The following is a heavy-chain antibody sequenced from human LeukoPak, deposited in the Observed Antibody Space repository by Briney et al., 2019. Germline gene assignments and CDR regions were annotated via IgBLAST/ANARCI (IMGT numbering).Heavy chain of an antibody. D-gene: IGHD1-26*01. V-gene: IGHV4-4*02. CDR3: ARRIVTSTNDYFDY. Sequence: SETLSLTCAVSGGSISSNNWWSWVRQPPGKALEWIGEIYHSGSTNYNSSLKSRVTISVDKSKNQFSLKVSSVTAADTAVYFCARRIVTSTNDYFDYWGQGTPVTVSS. J-gene: IGHJ4*02. CDR1: GGSISSNNW. CDR2: IYHSGST.